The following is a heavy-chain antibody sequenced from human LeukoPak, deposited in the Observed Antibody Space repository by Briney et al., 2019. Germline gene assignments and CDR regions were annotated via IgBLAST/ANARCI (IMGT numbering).Heavy chain of an antibody. Sequence: ASVKVSCKASGYTFTGYYMHWVRQAPGQGLEWMGWINPNSGGTNYAQKFQGRVTMTRDTSISPAYMELSRLRSDDTAVYYCARESRLQTSNAFDIWGQGTMVTVSS. D-gene: IGHD5-24*01. V-gene: IGHV1-2*02. CDR2: INPNSGGT. J-gene: IGHJ3*02. CDR1: GYTFTGYY. CDR3: ARESRLQTSNAFDI.